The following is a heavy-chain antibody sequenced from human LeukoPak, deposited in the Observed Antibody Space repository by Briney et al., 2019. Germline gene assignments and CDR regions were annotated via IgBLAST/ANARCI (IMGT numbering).Heavy chain of an antibody. Sequence: GGSLRLSCAASGFTFSSYSMNWVRQAPGKGLEWVSSISSSSSYIYYADSVKGRFTISRDNAKNSLYLQMNSLRAEDTAVYYCARDRYYYGSGSSRTFDYWGQGTLVTVSS. J-gene: IGHJ4*02. D-gene: IGHD3-10*01. CDR2: ISSSSSYI. V-gene: IGHV3-21*01. CDR3: ARDRYYYGSGSSRTFDY. CDR1: GFTFSSYS.